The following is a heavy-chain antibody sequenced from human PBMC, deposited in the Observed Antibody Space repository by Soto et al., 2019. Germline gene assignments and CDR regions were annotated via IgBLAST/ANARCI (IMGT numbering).Heavy chain of an antibody. CDR1: GYSFTAFH. D-gene: IGHD6-6*01. Sequence: GASVKVSCKSSGYSFTAFHMHWVRQAPGLGLEWMGIINPNIGYANIAQRFQGRVALTWDTSTSTVYMELSGLRSDDTAVYYCARAPYSSSSFFFDYWGQGTPVTVYS. CDR3: ARAPYSSSSFFFDY. V-gene: IGHV1-46*01. J-gene: IGHJ4*02. CDR2: INPNIGYA.